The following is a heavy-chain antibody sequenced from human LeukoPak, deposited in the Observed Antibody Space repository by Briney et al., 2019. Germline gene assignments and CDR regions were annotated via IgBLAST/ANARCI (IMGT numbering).Heavy chain of an antibody. CDR2: ISWNSGSI. J-gene: IGHJ6*02. CDR1: GFTFDDYA. D-gene: IGHD3-10*01. Sequence: GGSLRLSCAASGFTFDDYAMHWVRQAPGKGLEWVSGISWNSGSIGYADSVKGRFTISRDNAKNSLYLQMNSLRAEDTALYYCAKDTVPSRVRGVSAYYYYGMDVWGQGTTVTVSS. CDR3: AKDTVPSRVRGVSAYYYYGMDV. V-gene: IGHV3-9*01.